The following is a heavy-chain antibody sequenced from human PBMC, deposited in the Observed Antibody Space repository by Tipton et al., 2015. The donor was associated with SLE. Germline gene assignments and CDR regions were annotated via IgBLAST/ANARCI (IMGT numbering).Heavy chain of an antibody. V-gene: IGHV4-59*11. J-gene: IGHJ3*02. Sequence: TLSLTCTVSGGSITNHYWNWIRQPPGKGLEWIGYIHYSGTTHDNPSLKSRVTMSVDMSKNQFSLRLTSVTAADTAVYYCARTLGAIAHTVHDAFDIWGQGKMVTVSP. CDR3: ARTLGAIAHTVHDAFDI. CDR2: IHYSGTT. D-gene: IGHD1-26*01. CDR1: GGSITNHY.